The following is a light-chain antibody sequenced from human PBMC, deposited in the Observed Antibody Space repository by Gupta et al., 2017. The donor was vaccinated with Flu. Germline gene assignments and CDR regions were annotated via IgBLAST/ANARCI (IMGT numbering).Light chain of an antibody. V-gene: IGLV2-14*01. CDR1: NSDVGRYNY. J-gene: IGLJ2*01. Sequence: QSALTQPASVSGSPGQSITISCTGTNSDVGRYNYVSWYQHPPGKAPKLVIFEVSNRPSGVSNRFSGSKSGNTASLTISGLQPEDEADYYCCSFGYTRAFGGGTKLTVL. CDR3: CSFGYTRA. CDR2: EVS.